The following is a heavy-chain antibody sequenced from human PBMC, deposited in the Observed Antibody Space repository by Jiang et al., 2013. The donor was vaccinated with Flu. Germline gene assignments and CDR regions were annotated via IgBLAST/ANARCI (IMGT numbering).Heavy chain of an antibody. V-gene: IGHV4-4*02. D-gene: IGHD6-13*01. CDR3: ARTEAAAGTIAFAFDI. Sequence: KSRVTISVDKSKNQFSLKLSSVTAADTAVYYCARTEAAAGTIAFAFDIWGQGTMVTVSS. J-gene: IGHJ3*02.